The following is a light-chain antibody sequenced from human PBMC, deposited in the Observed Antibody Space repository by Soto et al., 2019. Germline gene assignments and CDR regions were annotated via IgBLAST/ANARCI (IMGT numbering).Light chain of an antibody. CDR1: QSLAYSDGDTF. J-gene: IGKJ5*01. CDR3: QHYHSFSIT. Sequence: VVMTQSPLSLPVTRGQPSSISRRSSQSLAYSDGDTFLNWFQQRPGRAPRLLIYDSSSLESGVPSTFSGSGSGTEFSLTISNLRPDDFATYYCQHYHSFSITFGQGTRLEIK. CDR2: DSS. V-gene: IGKV2D-30*01.